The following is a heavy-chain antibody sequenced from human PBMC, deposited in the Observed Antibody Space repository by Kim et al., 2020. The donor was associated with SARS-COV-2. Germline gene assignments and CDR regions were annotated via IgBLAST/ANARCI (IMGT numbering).Heavy chain of an antibody. CDR3: ARGEWRGGWYEAPIGY. D-gene: IGHD6-19*01. CDR1: GYTFTGYY. J-gene: IGHJ4*02. Sequence: ASVKVSCKASGYTFTGYYMHWVRQAPGQGLEWMGRINPNSGGTNYAQKFQGRVTMTRDTSISTAYMELSRLRSDDTAVYYCARGEWRGGWYEAPIGYWGQGTLVTVSS. CDR2: INPNSGGT. V-gene: IGHV1-2*06.